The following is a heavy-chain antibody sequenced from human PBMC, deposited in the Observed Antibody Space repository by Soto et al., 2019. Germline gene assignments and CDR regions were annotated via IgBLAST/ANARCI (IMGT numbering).Heavy chain of an antibody. CDR1: GGTFSSYA. Sequence: QVQLVQSGAEVKKPGSSVKVSCKASGGTFSSYAISWVRQAPGQGLEWMGGIIPIFGTANYAQKFRGRVTITADKSTSTAYMELSSLRSEDTAVYYCARSETPYSGSYYPLLHWGQGTLVTVSS. CDR2: IIPIFGTA. CDR3: ARSETPYSGSYYPLLH. D-gene: IGHD1-26*01. J-gene: IGHJ4*02. V-gene: IGHV1-69*06.